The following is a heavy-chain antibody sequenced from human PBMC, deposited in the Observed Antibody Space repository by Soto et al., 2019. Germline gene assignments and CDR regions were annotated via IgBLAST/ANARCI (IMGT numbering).Heavy chain of an antibody. Sequence: QVQLVQSGAEVKKPGSSVKVSCKASGGTFSSYAISWVRQAPGQGLEWMGGIIPIFGTANYAQKFQGRVTITADVTTSTAYMGLSSLRSEDTAVYYCASDVIAAAGSAGWGQGPLVAVSS. D-gene: IGHD6-13*01. CDR1: GGTFSSYA. J-gene: IGHJ4*02. CDR3: ASDVIAAAGSAG. CDR2: IIPIFGTA. V-gene: IGHV1-69*12.